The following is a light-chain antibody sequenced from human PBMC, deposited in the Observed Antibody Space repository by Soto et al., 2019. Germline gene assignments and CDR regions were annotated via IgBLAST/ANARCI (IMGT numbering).Light chain of an antibody. CDR3: HQYSSSPAT. Sequence: DIVMTQSPATLSVSPGERATLSCRASQSVTSKLAWYQQKPGQAPRLLIYGASSRATAIPDRFSGSGSGTDFTLTISSLEPEDFAVYYCHQYSSSPATFGQGTKVDIK. CDR1: QSVTSK. V-gene: IGKV3D-15*01. J-gene: IGKJ1*01. CDR2: GAS.